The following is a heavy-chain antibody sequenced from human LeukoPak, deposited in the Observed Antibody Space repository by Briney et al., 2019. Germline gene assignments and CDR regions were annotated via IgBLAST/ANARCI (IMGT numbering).Heavy chain of an antibody. D-gene: IGHD6-13*01. V-gene: IGHV1-18*01. CDR2: ISAYNGNT. CDR3: ARDRRGPGIAAAGTVDWFDP. Sequence: GASVKVSCKASGYTFTSYGISWVRQAPGQGLEWMGWISAYNGNTNYAQKLQGRVTMTTDTSTSTAYMELRSLRSDDTAVYYCARDRRGPGIAAAGTVDWFDPWGQGTLVTVSS. CDR1: GYTFTSYG. J-gene: IGHJ5*02.